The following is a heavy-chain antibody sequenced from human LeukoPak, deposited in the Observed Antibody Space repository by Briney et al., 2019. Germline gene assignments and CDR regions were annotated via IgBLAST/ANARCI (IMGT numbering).Heavy chain of an antibody. CDR2: ISSSSSYI. CDR1: GFTFSSYS. D-gene: IGHD6-13*01. V-gene: IGHV3-21*04. CDR3: ASSRPIGAAAGTVDY. Sequence: GGSLRLSCAASGFTFSSYSMNWVRQAPGKGLEWVSSISSSSSYIYYADSVKGRFTISRDNAKNSLYLQMNSLRAEDTAVYYCASSRPIGAAAGTVDYWGQGTLVTVSS. J-gene: IGHJ4*02.